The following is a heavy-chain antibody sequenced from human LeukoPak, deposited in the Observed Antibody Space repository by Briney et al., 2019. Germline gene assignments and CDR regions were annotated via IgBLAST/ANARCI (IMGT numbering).Heavy chain of an antibody. Sequence: ASVKVSCKASGFTFTSSAMQWVRQARGQRLEWIGWIVVGSGNTNYAQKFQERVTITRDMSTSTAYMELSSLRSEDTAVYYCARGESSGWYNNYYYYGMDVWGQGATVTVSS. CDR1: GFTFTSSA. D-gene: IGHD6-13*01. CDR3: ARGESSGWYNNYYYYGMDV. CDR2: IVVGSGNT. V-gene: IGHV1-58*02. J-gene: IGHJ6*02.